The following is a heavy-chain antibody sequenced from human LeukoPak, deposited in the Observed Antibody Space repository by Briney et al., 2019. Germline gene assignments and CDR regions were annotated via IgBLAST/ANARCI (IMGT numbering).Heavy chain of an antibody. J-gene: IGHJ4*02. V-gene: IGHV1-46*01. CDR2: INPSGGST. CDR1: GYTFTSYY. CDR3: ARDGDGYSVDY. Sequence: ASVKVSCKASGYTFTSYYMHWVRQAPGQGLEWMGIINPSGGSTSYAKKFQGRVTMSSDMSTSTVYMELSSLRSEDTAVYYCARDGDGYSVDYWGQGTLVTVSS. D-gene: IGHD5-24*01.